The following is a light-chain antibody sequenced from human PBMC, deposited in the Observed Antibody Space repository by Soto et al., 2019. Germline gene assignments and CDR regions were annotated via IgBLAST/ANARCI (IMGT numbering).Light chain of an antibody. Sequence: QSVLTQPPSASGSPGQSVTISCTGTSSDVGGYKYVSWYQQHPDKAPKLMIYEVSNRPSGVSNRFSGSKSGNTASLTISGLQAEDEADYYCSSYTTTKTLVFGGGTKLTVL. V-gene: IGLV2-14*01. CDR1: SSDVGGYKY. J-gene: IGLJ2*01. CDR2: EVS. CDR3: SSYTTTKTLV.